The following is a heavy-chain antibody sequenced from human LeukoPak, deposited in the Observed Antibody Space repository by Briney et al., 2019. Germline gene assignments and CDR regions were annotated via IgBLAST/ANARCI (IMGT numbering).Heavy chain of an antibody. Sequence: PGGSLRLSCAASGSTFSSNYMTWVRQAPGKGLEWVSAISGSGGSTYYADSVKGRFTISRDNSKNTLYLQMNSLRAEDTAVYYCAKGIAVAGTSYYYYGMDVWGQGTTVTVSS. CDR2: ISGSGGST. CDR3: AKGIAVAGTSYYYYGMDV. J-gene: IGHJ6*02. V-gene: IGHV3-23*01. CDR1: GSTFSSNY. D-gene: IGHD6-19*01.